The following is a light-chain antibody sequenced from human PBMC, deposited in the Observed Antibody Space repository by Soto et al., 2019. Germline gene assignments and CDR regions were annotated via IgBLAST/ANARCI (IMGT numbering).Light chain of an antibody. CDR2: GAS. Sequence: EVVLTQSPDSLSLSPGEGATLSCRASQSVSSTSLAWYQQRPGQPPRLLISGASFRATGIPDRFAGSGSGTDFTLTISRLEPEDFAVYYCQHYDASPMYTFGPGTKLEI. CDR3: QHYDASPMYT. CDR1: QSVSSTS. V-gene: IGKV3-20*01. J-gene: IGKJ2*01.